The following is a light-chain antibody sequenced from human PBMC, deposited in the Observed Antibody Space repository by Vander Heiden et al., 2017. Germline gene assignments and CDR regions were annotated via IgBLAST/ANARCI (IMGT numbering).Light chain of an antibody. CDR1: QDINNS. Sequence: DIQMTQSPSSLSASVGDRVTITCQASQDINNSLNWYQQKPGKAPKLLIYHASNLETGVPSRFSGSGSRADFSFTISSLQPEDVATYYCHQYDNLPYTFGQGTKLEIK. V-gene: IGKV1-33*01. CDR2: HAS. CDR3: HQYDNLPYT. J-gene: IGKJ2*01.